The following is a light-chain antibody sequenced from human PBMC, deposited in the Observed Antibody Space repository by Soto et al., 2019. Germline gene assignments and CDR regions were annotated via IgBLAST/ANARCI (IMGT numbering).Light chain of an antibody. CDR3: SAYTSSSTDV. CDR1: SSDVGGYNY. Sequence: QSVLTQPASVSGSPGQSITISCTGTSSDVGGYNYVSWYQQHSGKAPKLMIYDVSNRPSEVSNRFFGSKSGNTASLTISGLQAEDEADYYCSAYTSSSTDVFGAGTKVTVL. J-gene: IGLJ1*01. CDR2: DVS. V-gene: IGLV2-14*01.